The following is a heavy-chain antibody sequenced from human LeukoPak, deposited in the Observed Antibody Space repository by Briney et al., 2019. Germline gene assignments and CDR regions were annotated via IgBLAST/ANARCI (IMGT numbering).Heavy chain of an antibody. J-gene: IGHJ6*03. CDR2: ISGSGDNP. D-gene: IGHD6-13*01. Sequence: GGSLRLSCAASGFTFSSYTISWVRQAPGKGLEWVSAISGSGDNPNYADSVRGRFTISRDNSKNTLYLQVNSLRAEDTAVYYCAKDLNMAATADFYYYMDVWGKGTTVTVSS. CDR3: AKDLNMAATADFYYYMDV. V-gene: IGHV3-23*01. CDR1: GFTFSSYT.